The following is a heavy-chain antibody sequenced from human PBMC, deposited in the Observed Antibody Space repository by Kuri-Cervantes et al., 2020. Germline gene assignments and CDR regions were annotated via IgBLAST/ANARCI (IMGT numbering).Heavy chain of an antibody. CDR2: IYTSGTT. Sequence: SETLSLTCNVSSGSISSYFWSWIRQSAGKGLEWIGRIYTSGTTNYHPSLKSRVTISVDTSKNQFSLRLSSVTAADTAVYYCAREMMGRDSTGHYSGWFDPWGQGTLVTVSS. D-gene: IGHD3-22*01. V-gene: IGHV4-4*07. J-gene: IGHJ5*02. CDR3: AREMMGRDSTGHYSGWFDP. CDR1: SGSISSYF.